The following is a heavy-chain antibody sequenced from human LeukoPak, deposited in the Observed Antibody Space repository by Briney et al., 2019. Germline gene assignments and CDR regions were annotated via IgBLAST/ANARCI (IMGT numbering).Heavy chain of an antibody. CDR1: GYTFTSSY. Sequence: ASVKVSCKASGYTFTSSYMHWVRQAPGQGLEWMGIINLSGGSTSYAQKFQGRVTMTGVTSTSTVYMELSSLRSEDTAVYYCATGGTDDYWGQGTLVTVSS. D-gene: IGHD1-26*01. CDR3: ATGGTDDY. CDR2: INLSGGST. V-gene: IGHV1-46*03. J-gene: IGHJ4*02.